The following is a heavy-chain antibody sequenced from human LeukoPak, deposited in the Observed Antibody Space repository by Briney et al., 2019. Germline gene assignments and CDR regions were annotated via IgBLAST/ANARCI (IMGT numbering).Heavy chain of an antibody. CDR2: IKSKTDGGTI. CDR3: TTDGRYPGGVFNY. D-gene: IGHD1-14*01. CDR1: GFTFSSTP. J-gene: IGHJ4*02. V-gene: IGHV3-15*01. Sequence: SGGSLRLSCAASGFTFSSTPMSWVRQAPGKGLEWVGRIKSKTDGGTIDYAAPVKGRFIISRDDSKNTLYLQMNSLQTEDTAVYYCTTDGRYPGGVFNYWGQGTLVTVSS.